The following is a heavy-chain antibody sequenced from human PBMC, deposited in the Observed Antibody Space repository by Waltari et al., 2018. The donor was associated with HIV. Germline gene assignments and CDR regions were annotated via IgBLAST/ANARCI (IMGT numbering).Heavy chain of an antibody. Sequence: QVQLVESGGGLVQPGGYLRLPCAASGFIFRDFAIHWVRQAPGRGLEWVAVISRDGSSKYYADSVQGRFTISRDNSKNSLHLHMNSLRPKDTAVYYCAREGIVAAPFDFWGLGTLVTVSS. V-gene: IGHV3-30*01. D-gene: IGHD2-15*01. CDR3: AREGIVAAPFDF. CDR2: ISRDGSSK. CDR1: GFIFRDFA. J-gene: IGHJ4*02.